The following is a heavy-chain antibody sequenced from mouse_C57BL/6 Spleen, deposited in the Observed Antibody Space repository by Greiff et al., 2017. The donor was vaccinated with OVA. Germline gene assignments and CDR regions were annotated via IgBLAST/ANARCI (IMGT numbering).Heavy chain of an antibody. D-gene: IGHD1-1*01. CDR3: TTFLITTVVDAMDY. CDR2: IDPENGDT. V-gene: IGHV14-4*01. CDR1: GFNIKDDY. Sequence: EVQLQQSGAELVRPGASVKLSCTASGFNIKDDYMHWVKQRPEQGLEWIGWIDPENGDTEYASKFQGKATITADTSSNTAYLQLSSLTSEDTAVYYCTTFLITTVVDAMDYWGQGTSVTVSS. J-gene: IGHJ4*01.